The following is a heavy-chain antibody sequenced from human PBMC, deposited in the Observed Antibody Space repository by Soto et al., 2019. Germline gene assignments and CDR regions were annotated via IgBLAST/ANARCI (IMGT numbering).Heavy chain of an antibody. D-gene: IGHD6-19*01. Sequence: GESLKISCKGSGYSFTSYWIGWVRQMPGKGLEWMGIIYPGDSDTRYSPSFQGQVTISADKSISTAYLQWSSLKASDTAMYYCARLLGQSPFIAVAGWFDPWGQGTLVTVYS. CDR1: GYSFTSYW. V-gene: IGHV5-51*01. J-gene: IGHJ5*02. CDR3: ARLLGQSPFIAVAGWFDP. CDR2: IYPGDSDT.